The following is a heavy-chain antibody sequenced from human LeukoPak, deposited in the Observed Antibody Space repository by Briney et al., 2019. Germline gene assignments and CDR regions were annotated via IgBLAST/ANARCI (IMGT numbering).Heavy chain of an antibody. CDR1: GFTFDDYG. Sequence: GGSLRLSCAASGFTFDDYGMSWVRQAPGKGLEWVSAISGSGGSTYYADSVKGRFTISRDNSKNTLYLQMNSLRAEDTAVYYCAKRPGGAGLGLDYWGQGTLVTVSS. CDR3: AKRPGGAGLGLDY. D-gene: IGHD3-16*01. V-gene: IGHV3-23*01. CDR2: ISGSGGST. J-gene: IGHJ4*02.